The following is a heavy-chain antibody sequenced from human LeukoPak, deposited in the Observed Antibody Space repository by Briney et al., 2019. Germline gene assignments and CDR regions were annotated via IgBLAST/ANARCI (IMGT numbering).Heavy chain of an antibody. Sequence: GASVKVSCKASGYTFTSYVISWVRQAPGQGLEWMGWISAYNGNTNYAQKLQGRVTMTTDTSTSTAYMELRSLRSDDTAVYYCAREARIVVVTAIYYYYGMDVWGQGTTVTVSS. CDR2: ISAYNGNT. V-gene: IGHV1-18*01. J-gene: IGHJ6*02. D-gene: IGHD2-21*02. CDR1: GYTFTSYV. CDR3: AREARIVVVTAIYYYYGMDV.